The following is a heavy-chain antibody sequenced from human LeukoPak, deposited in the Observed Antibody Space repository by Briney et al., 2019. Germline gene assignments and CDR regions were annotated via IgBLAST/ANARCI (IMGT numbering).Heavy chain of an antibody. V-gene: IGHV7-4-1*02. CDR2: INTNTGNP. J-gene: IGHJ4*02. CDR1: GYTFTGYY. D-gene: IGHD1-14*01. CDR3: ARDRTLFDY. Sequence: ASVKVSCKPSGYTFTGYYIHWVRQAPGLGLEWMGWINTNTGNPTYAQGFTGRFVFSLDTSVSTAYLQISSLKTEDTAVYYCARDRTLFDYWGQGTLVTVSS.